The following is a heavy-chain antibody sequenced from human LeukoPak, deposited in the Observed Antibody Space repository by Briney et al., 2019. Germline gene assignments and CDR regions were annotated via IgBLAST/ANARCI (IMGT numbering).Heavy chain of an antibody. CDR2: INPNSGGT. Sequence: GASVKLSCKASGYTFTSYDVHWVRQAPGQGLEWMGWINPNSGGTNYAQKFQGRVTMTRDTSISTAYMELSRLRSDDTAVYYCARDGLDYYGSGSYYRPRYYYMDVWGKGTTVTVSS. D-gene: IGHD3-10*01. CDR1: GYTFTSYD. V-gene: IGHV1-2*02. J-gene: IGHJ6*03. CDR3: ARDGLDYYGSGSYYRPRYYYMDV.